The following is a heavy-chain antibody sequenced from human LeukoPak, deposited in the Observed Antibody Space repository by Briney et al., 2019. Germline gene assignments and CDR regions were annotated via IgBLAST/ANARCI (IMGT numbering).Heavy chain of an antibody. CDR3: ARVWYYDYAWPS. CDR1: GGSFSGYY. V-gene: IGHV4-34*01. D-gene: IGHD3-16*01. J-gene: IGHJ5*02. Sequence: SETLSLTCAVYGGSFSGYYWSWIRQPPGKGLEWIGAINHSGSTNYNPSLKSRVTISVDTSKNQFSLKLSSVTAADTAVYYCARVWYYDYAWPSWGQGTLVTVSS. CDR2: INHSGST.